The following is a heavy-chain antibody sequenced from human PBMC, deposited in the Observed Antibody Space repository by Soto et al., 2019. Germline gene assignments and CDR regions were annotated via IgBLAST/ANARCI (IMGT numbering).Heavy chain of an antibody. CDR3: ARVLREKEPTVWFDP. D-gene: IGHD3-10*01. J-gene: IGHJ5*02. Sequence: SETLSLTCTVSGASISSGDYYWSWIRQPPGKGLEWIGYIYYSGSTYYNPSLKSRVSISIDMSKNQFSLNLISVTAADTAVYYCARVLREKEPTVWFDPWGQGTLVTVSS. CDR1: GASISSGDYY. CDR2: IYYSGST. V-gene: IGHV4-30-4*01.